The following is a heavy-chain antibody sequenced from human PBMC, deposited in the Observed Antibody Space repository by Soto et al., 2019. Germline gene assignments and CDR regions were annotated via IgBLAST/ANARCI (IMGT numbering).Heavy chain of an antibody. CDR1: GGSISSTPYY. D-gene: IGHD4-17*01. V-gene: IGHV4-39*01. CDR2: IYYSGSP. CDR3: ARLKTHHDDFDAFDI. Sequence: SETLSLTCTVSGGSISSTPYYWGWIRQPPGKGLEWIGSIYYSGSPYYNPSLKSRGTISVDTSKNQFSLKLTSVTAADTAVYYCARLKTHHDDFDAFDIWVQGTMVT. J-gene: IGHJ3*02.